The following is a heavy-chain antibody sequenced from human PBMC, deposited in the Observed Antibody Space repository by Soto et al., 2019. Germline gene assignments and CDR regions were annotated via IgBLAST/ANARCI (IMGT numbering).Heavy chain of an antibody. D-gene: IGHD6-13*01. V-gene: IGHV4-4*02. CDR3: AGNTWSSWSTFDP. CDR1: GGSISSSNW. Sequence: SETLSLTCAVSGGSISSSNWWSWVRQPPGKGLEWIGEIYHSGSTNYNPSLRSRLTISVDKSNNQFSLRLSSVTAADTAVYYCAGNTWSSWSTFDPWGQGTLVTVSS. J-gene: IGHJ5*02. CDR2: IYHSGST.